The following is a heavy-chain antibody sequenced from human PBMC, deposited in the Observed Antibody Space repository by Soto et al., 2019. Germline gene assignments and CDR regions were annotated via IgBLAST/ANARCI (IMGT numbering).Heavy chain of an antibody. Sequence: GGSLRLSCAASGFTFTNAWMTWVRQAPGKGLEWVGRVKSKTDGGTTDYAAPVKGRFSISRDDSKNTLYLQMNSLESEDTAVYYCATDAYYDTSGYWFWGQGTLVTVSS. CDR1: GFTFTNAW. CDR3: ATDAYYDTSGYWF. J-gene: IGHJ4*02. V-gene: IGHV3-15*01. CDR2: VKSKTDGGTT. D-gene: IGHD3-22*01.